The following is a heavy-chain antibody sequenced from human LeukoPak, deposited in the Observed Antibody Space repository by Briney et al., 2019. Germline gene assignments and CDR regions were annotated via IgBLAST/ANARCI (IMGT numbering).Heavy chain of an antibody. D-gene: IGHD3-22*01. Sequence: GGSMRRSCAGSGLSWGREAMRGVGEALEKGLEWVSAISGSGGSTYYGDSVNGRLTISRDNSKNTLYLQMNSLRAEDTAVYYCAKVPGYYDSSGYYRSSDYWGQGTLVNVSS. CDR1: GLSWGREA. V-gene: IGHV3-23*01. CDR3: AKVPGYYDSSGYYRSSDY. CDR2: ISGSGGST. J-gene: IGHJ4*02.